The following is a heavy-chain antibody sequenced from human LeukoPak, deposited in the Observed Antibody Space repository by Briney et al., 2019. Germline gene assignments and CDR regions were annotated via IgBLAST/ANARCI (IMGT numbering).Heavy chain of an antibody. Sequence: SETLSLTCTVSGGSIRSYYWTWIRQTPGKGLEWVGSISYSGSTDYNPSRESRIAVSVDMSKNQFSLKLSSVTAADTAVYYCARSLTGYRHFDSWGQGTMVTVSS. CDR1: GGSIRSYY. D-gene: IGHD1-20*01. CDR2: ISYSGST. CDR3: ARSLTGYRHFDS. J-gene: IGHJ4*02. V-gene: IGHV4-59*08.